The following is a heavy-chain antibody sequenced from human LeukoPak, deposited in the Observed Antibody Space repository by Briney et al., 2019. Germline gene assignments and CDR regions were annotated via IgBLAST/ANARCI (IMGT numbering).Heavy chain of an antibody. CDR2: IRYDGSNK. V-gene: IGHV3-30*02. CDR3: AKDGYYESSAYYYVRYFDL. CDR1: GFTFSSYG. D-gene: IGHD3-22*01. J-gene: IGHJ2*01. Sequence: GGSLRLSCAASGFTFSSYGMHWVRQAPGKGLEWVAFIRYDGSNKYYADSVKGRFTISRDNSKNNLYLQMNSLRAEDTAVYYCAKDGYYESSAYYYVRYFDLWGRGTLVTVSS.